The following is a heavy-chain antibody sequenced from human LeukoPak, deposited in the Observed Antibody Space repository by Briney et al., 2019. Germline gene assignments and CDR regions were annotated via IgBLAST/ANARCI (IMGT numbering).Heavy chain of an antibody. CDR1: GFTFSSYW. D-gene: IGHD2-15*01. J-gene: IGHJ4*02. CDR2: INSDGSST. Sequence: GGSLKLSCAASGFTFSSYWMHWVRQAPGKGLVWVSRINSDGSSTSYADSVKGRFTISRDNAKNTLYLQMNSLRAEDTAVYYCAREVCSGGSCYSDYWGQGTLVTVSS. CDR3: AREVCSGGSCYSDY. V-gene: IGHV3-74*01.